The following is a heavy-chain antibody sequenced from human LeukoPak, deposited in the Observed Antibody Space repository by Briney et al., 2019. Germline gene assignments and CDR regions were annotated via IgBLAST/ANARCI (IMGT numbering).Heavy chain of an antibody. D-gene: IGHD1-26*01. CDR1: GFTFSSYT. CDR2: ISNDGNKK. J-gene: IGHJ4*02. Sequence: PGRSLRLSCAASGFTFSSYTIHWVRQAPGKGLEWVAVISNDGNKKNNADSVKGRFTISRDNSKNTLYLQMNSLRAGDTAVYYCARSTWGLGAYFDYWGQGTLVTVSS. V-gene: IGHV3-30-3*01. CDR3: ARSTWGLGAYFDY.